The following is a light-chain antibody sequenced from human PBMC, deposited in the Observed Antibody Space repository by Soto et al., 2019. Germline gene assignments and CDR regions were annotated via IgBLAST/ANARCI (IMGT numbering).Light chain of an antibody. Sequence: QSVLTQPPSASETPGQRVTISCSGSSSNIGTNTVNWYQLLPGTAPKLLIYNNNQRPSGVPDRFSGSKSGTSASLAISGLQSEDEADYYCAAWDASLKGFVFGTGTKVTVL. V-gene: IGLV1-44*01. J-gene: IGLJ1*01. CDR2: NNN. CDR1: SSNIGTNT. CDR3: AAWDASLKGFV.